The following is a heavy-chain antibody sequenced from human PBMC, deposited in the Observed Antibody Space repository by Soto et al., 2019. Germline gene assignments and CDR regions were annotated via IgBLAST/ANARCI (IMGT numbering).Heavy chain of an antibody. D-gene: IGHD2-2*01. V-gene: IGHV3-30*18. CDR2: ISYDGSNK. CDR1: GFTFSSYG. J-gene: IGHJ6*02. CDR3: AKDHERGVVVVPAAIAGHYRMDV. Sequence: GGSLRLSCAASGFTFSSYGMHWVRQAPGKGLEWVAVISYDGSNKYYADSVKGRFTISRDNSKNTLYLQMNSLRAEDTAVYYCAKDHERGVVVVPAAIAGHYRMDVWGQGTTVTVSS.